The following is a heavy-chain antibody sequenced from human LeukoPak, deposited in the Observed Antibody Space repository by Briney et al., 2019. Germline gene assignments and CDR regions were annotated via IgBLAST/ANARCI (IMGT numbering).Heavy chain of an antibody. Sequence: SETLSLTCAVSGGSISSGGYSWSWIRQPPGKGLEWIGYIYYSGSTYYNPSLKSRVTISVDTSKNQFSLKLSSVTATDTAVYYCASGLVVTDAFDIWGQGTMVTVS. CDR2: IYYSGST. J-gene: IGHJ3*02. D-gene: IGHD3-22*01. CDR3: ASGLVVTDAFDI. V-gene: IGHV4-30-4*07. CDR1: GGSISSGGYS.